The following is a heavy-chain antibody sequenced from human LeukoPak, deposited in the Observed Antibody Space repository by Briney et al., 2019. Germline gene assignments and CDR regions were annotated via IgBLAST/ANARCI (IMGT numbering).Heavy chain of an antibody. CDR3: AKDKEYGSGSSYYFDY. Sequence: PGGSLRLSCAASGFTFSSYSMNWVRQAPGKGLEWVSSISSSSGYIYYADSVKGRFTISRDNAKNSLYLQMNSLRAEDTAVYYCAKDKEYGSGSSYYFDYWGQGTLVTVSS. CDR2: ISSSSGYI. J-gene: IGHJ4*02. D-gene: IGHD3-10*01. CDR1: GFTFSSYS. V-gene: IGHV3-21*04.